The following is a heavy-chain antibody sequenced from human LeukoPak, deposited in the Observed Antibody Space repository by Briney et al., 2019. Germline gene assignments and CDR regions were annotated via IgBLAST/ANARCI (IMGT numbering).Heavy chain of an antibody. CDR1: GGTFSSYA. V-gene: IGHV1-69*05. CDR3: AFFPRYQLPCH. D-gene: IGHD2-2*01. J-gene: IGHJ4*02. Sequence: ASVKVSCKASGGTFSSYAISWVRQAPGQGLEWMGGIIPIFGTANYAQKFQGRVTITTDESTSTAYMELSRLRSDDTAVYYCAFFPRYQLPCHWGQGTLVTVSS. CDR2: IIPIFGTA.